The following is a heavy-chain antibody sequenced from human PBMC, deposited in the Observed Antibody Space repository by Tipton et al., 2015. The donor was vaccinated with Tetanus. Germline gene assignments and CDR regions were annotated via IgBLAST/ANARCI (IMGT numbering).Heavy chain of an antibody. CDR1: GGSLSDYY. CDR2: INEGGST. V-gene: IGHV4-34*01. CDR3: ARWIGVIPVTGNDALDV. J-gene: IGHJ3*01. D-gene: IGHD3-16*01. Sequence: TLSLTCAVSGGSLSDYYWSWIRQSPGKGLEWIGEINEGGSTNYNPSLESRVSISVDTSKHRFSMKVNSVIAADTATYYCARWIGVIPVTGNDALDVWGPGAMVTVSS.